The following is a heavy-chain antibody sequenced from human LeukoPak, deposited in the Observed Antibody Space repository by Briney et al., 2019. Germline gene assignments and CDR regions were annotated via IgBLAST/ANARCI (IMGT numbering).Heavy chain of an antibody. J-gene: IGHJ4*02. Sequence: ASVKVSCKASGYTFTGYYIHWVRQAPGQGLEWMGLINPNSGATNYAQKFQGRVTMTRDTSISTAYMELSRLGSDDTAVYYCARGAGTLTPPDYWGQGTLVTVSS. D-gene: IGHD6-19*01. V-gene: IGHV1-2*06. CDR1: GYTFTGYY. CDR3: ARGAGTLTPPDY. CDR2: INPNSGAT.